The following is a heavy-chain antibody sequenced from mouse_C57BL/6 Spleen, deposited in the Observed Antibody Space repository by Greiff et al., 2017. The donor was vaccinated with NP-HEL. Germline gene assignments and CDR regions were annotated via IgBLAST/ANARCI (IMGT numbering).Heavy chain of an antibody. D-gene: IGHD1-1*01. CDR2: IYPGDGDT. Sequence: VKLQESGAELVKPGASVKISCKASGYAFSSYWMNWVKQRPGKGLEWIGQIYPGDGDTNYNGKFKGKATLTADKSSSTAYMQLSSLTSEDSAVYFCARGYYYGSSSDFDYWGQGTTLTVSS. V-gene: IGHV1-80*01. J-gene: IGHJ2*01. CDR1: GYAFSSYW. CDR3: ARGYYYGSSSDFDY.